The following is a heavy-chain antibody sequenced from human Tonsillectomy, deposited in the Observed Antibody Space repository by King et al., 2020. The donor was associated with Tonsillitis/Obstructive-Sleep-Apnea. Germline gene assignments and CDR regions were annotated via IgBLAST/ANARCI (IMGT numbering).Heavy chain of an antibody. CDR3: AREEAVAGSGANYGMDV. D-gene: IGHD6-19*01. Sequence: GQLVQSGVEVKKPGASVKVSCKASGYTFTSYGISWVRQAPGQGLEWMGWISANNGHTNYAQKLQGRVTMTTDKSTSTAYMELRSLRSDDTAVYYCAREEAVAGSGANYGMDVWGQGTTVTVSS. V-gene: IGHV1-18*01. CDR2: ISANNGHT. CDR1: GYTFTSYG. J-gene: IGHJ6*02.